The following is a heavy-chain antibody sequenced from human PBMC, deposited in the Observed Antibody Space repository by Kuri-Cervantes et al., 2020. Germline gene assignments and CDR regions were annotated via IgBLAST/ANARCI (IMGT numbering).Heavy chain of an antibody. CDR2: ISYDGSNK. CDR3: AREFPSMVRGFDP. CDR1: GFTFSSYW. J-gene: IGHJ5*02. V-gene: IGHV3-30-3*01. Sequence: GGSLRLSCAASGFTFSSYWMSWVRQAPGKGLEWVAVISYDGSNKYYADSVKGRFTISRDNSKNTLYLQMNSLRAEDAAVYYCAREFPSMVRGFDPWGQGTLVTVSS. D-gene: IGHD3-10*01.